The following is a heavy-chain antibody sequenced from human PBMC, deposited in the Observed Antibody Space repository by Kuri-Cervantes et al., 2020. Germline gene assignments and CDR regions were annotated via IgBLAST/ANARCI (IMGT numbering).Heavy chain of an antibody. Sequence: SETLSLTCAVYGGSFTTYYQWTWIRQPPGKGPEWIGEINESGTIDYNPSLKSRVTISVDTSKNQFSLKLSSVTAADTAVYYCARSGGIQLWSSGLDCWGQGTLVTVSS. CDR3: ARSGGIQLWSSGLDC. CDR1: GGSFTTYY. CDR2: INESGTI. J-gene: IGHJ4*02. D-gene: IGHD5-18*01. V-gene: IGHV4-34*01.